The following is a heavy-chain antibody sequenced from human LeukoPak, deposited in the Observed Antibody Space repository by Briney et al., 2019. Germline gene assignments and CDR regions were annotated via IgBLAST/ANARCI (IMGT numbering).Heavy chain of an antibody. CDR2: ITSTSSTI. CDR1: GFTFSSYS. CDR3: AAALAIAVGGTTPGDY. J-gene: IGHJ4*02. Sequence: GGSLRLSCAASGFTFSSYSMNWVRQAPGKGLEWLSYITSTSSTIYYADSVKGRFTISRDNSKNTLYLQMNSLRAEDTAVYYCAAALAIAVGGTTPGDYWGQGTLVTVSS. V-gene: IGHV3-48*01. D-gene: IGHD6-19*01.